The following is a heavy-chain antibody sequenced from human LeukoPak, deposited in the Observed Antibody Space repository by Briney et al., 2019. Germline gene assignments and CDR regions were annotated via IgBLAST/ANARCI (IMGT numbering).Heavy chain of an antibody. CDR2: IDPNSGGT. CDR1: GYTFTDYY. CDR3: APGSVTYDY. V-gene: IGHV1-2*02. J-gene: IGHJ4*02. D-gene: IGHD3-10*01. Sequence: GASVKVSCKASGYTFTDYYMHWVRQAPGQGLEWMGRIDPNSGGTDYAQKFQGRITMTTDTSINTAYMDLVRLTSDDTAVYYCAPGSVTYDYWGQGTLVTVSP.